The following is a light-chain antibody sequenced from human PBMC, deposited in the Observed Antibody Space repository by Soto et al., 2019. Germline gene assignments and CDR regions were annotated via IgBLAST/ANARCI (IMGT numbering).Light chain of an antibody. CDR3: HSYYSSRSSPYV. CDR1: SYNIGAGYD. J-gene: IGLJ1*01. CDR2: GNS. Sequence: QSVLTQPPSVSGAPGQRVTISCTGSSYNIGAGYDVHWYQQLPGTAPKLFIYGNSNRPSGVPDRFSGSKSGTSASLAITGLQAEDEAEADYHSYYSSRSSPYVFGTGTKVTVL. V-gene: IGLV1-40*01.